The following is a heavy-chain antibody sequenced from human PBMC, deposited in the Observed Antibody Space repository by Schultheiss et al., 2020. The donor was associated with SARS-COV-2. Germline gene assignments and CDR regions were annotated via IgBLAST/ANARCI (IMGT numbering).Heavy chain of an antibody. Sequence: SETLSLTCAVSGGSISSSNWWSWVRQPPGKGLEWIGYIYYSGSTNYNPSLKSRVTISRDTSKKQFSLKLSSVTAADTAVYYCVREGDYGDYHTFASWGQGTLVTVSS. CDR3: VREGDYGDYHTFAS. CDR1: GGSISSSNW. V-gene: IGHV4-4*02. D-gene: IGHD4-17*01. CDR2: IYYSGST. J-gene: IGHJ5*01.